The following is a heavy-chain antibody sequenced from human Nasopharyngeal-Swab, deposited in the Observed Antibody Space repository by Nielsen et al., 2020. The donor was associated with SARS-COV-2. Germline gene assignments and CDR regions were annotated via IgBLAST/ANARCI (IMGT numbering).Heavy chain of an antibody. CDR3: ARVPAVAASRIDY. CDR1: GYTLSTYA. J-gene: IGHJ4*02. CDR2: INAGKGNT. V-gene: IGHV1-3*01. D-gene: IGHD6-19*01. Sequence: ASVKVSCKASGYTLSTYAMYWVRQAPGQRPEFMGWINAGKGNTIYSQKFQGRVRISRDTSANTVYMELNRLRSEDTAVYYCARVPAVAASRIDYWGQGTLVTVS.